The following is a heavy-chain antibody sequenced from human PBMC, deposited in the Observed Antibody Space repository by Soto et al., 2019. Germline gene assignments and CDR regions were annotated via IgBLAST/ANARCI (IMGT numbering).Heavy chain of an antibody. CDR3: ARGDSIFGVVNYYYYGMDV. J-gene: IGHJ6*02. CDR1: GYSISSGYY. Sequence: PSETLSLTCAVSGYSISSGYYWGWIRQPPGKGLEWIGSIYHSGSTYYNPSPKSRVTISVDTSKNQFSLKLSSVTAADTAVYYCARGDSIFGVVNYYYYGMDVWGQGTTVTVSS. D-gene: IGHD3-3*01. CDR2: IYHSGST. V-gene: IGHV4-38-2*01.